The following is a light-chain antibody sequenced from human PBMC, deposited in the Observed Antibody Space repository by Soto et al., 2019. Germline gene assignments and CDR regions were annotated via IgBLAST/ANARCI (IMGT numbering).Light chain of an antibody. V-gene: IGLV2-23*02. J-gene: IGLJ2*01. CDR2: EVS. Sequence: QSALTQPASVSGSPGQSITMSCTGSRSGVGGYNLVSWYQQHPGKAPKLMIYEVSKRPSGVSNRFSGSKSGNTASLTISGLQAEDEADYYCSSYAGSSTFVVFGGGTKLTVL. CDR1: RSGVGGYNL. CDR3: SSYAGSSTFVV.